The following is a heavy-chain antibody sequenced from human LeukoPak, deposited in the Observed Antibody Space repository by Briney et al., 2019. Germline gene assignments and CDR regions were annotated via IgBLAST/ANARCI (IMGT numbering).Heavy chain of an antibody. Sequence: ASVKVSCTASGYTFSSYYMHWVRQAPGQGLEWMGIINPSGDTTSYAQKFQGRVTMTRDTSTSTVYMELSSLRSEDTAVYYCARGVYYGSGSHLEAWFDPWGQGTLVTVSS. CDR3: ARGVYYGSGSHLEAWFDP. V-gene: IGHV1-46*01. D-gene: IGHD3-10*01. CDR1: GYTFSSYY. CDR2: INPSGDTT. J-gene: IGHJ5*02.